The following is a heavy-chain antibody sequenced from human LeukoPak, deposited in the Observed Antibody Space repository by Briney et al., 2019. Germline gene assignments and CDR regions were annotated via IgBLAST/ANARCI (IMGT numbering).Heavy chain of an antibody. V-gene: IGHV1-2*02. CDR2: INPNSGDT. CDR1: GYTITDYY. D-gene: IGHD5-18*01. J-gene: IGHJ4*02. CDR3: ARDGGGIQAISDY. Sequence: ASVKVSCKASGYTITDYYMHWVRQAPGQGLEWMGWINPNSGDTIYAQKFQGRVTMTRDTSINTAYMEMRRLRSDDTAVYYCARDGGGIQAISDYWGQGTLVTVSS.